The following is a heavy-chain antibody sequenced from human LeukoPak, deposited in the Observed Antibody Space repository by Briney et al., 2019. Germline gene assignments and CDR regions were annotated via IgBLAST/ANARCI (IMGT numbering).Heavy chain of an antibody. CDR1: GYSISSGYY. D-gene: IGHD2-15*01. V-gene: IGHV4-38-2*01. Sequence: PSETLSLTCAVSGYSISSGYYWGWIRQPPGKGLEWIGSIYHSGSTYYNPSLKSRATISVDTSKNQFSLKLSSVTAADTAVYYCARPDCSGGSCYSVYAFDIWGQGTMVTVSS. CDR2: IYHSGST. J-gene: IGHJ3*02. CDR3: ARPDCSGGSCYSVYAFDI.